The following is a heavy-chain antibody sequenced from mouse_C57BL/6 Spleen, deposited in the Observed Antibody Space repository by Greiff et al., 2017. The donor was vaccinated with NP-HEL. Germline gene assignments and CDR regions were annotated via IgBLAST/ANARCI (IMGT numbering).Heavy chain of an antibody. Sequence: VKLMESGAELVKPGASVKISCKASGYAFSSYWMNWVKQRPGKGLEWIGQIYPGDGDTNYNGKFKGTATLTADKSSSTAYMQLSSLTSEDSAVYFCARWSYYGSNYAMDYWGQGTSVTVSS. CDR2: IYPGDGDT. V-gene: IGHV1-80*01. D-gene: IGHD1-1*01. CDR3: ARWSYYGSNYAMDY. CDR1: GYAFSSYW. J-gene: IGHJ4*01.